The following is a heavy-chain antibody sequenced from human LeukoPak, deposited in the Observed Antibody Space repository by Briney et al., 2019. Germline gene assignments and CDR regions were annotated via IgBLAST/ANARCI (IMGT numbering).Heavy chain of an antibody. D-gene: IGHD5-24*01. CDR3: ARGRRDGDIYFDS. CDR1: GGSISSSSYY. J-gene: IGHJ4*02. CDR2: IYYSGST. Sequence: SETLSLTCTVSGGSISSSSYYWGWIRQPPGKGLEWIGSIYYSGSTNYNPSLKSRVTISVDTSKNQFSLKLSSVTAADTAVYYCARGRRDGDIYFDSWGQGTLVTVSS. V-gene: IGHV4-39*07.